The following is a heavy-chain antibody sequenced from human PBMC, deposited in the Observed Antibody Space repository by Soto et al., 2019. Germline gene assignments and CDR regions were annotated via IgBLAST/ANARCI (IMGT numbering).Heavy chain of an antibody. V-gene: IGHV1-18*01. CDR2: ISAYNGKT. CDR3: ARDVVGWFDP. Sequence: ASVQVSCKASGYTFTSYGITWVRQAPGQGLEWMGWISAYNGKTNYAQKLQSRVTITTETSTSTAYMELRRLRSDNTAVYYCARDVVGWFDPWGQVTLVPVSS. D-gene: IGHD1-26*01. J-gene: IGHJ5*02. CDR1: GYTFTSYG.